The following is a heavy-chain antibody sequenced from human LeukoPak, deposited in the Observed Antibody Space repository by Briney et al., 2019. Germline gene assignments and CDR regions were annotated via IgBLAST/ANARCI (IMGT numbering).Heavy chain of an antibody. CDR3: ARGLRGRSWYGAH. CDR1: GFTFRDYT. Sequence: GRPLRLSWVASGFTFRDYTMQGVRQAPGKGQEGGALMAPDGSYQYYADSLKGRFTISRDNFKNTLYLQMNSLRVEDTAVYYCARGLRGRSWYGAHWGQGTLLSVSS. D-gene: IGHD6-13*01. J-gene: IGHJ4*02. V-gene: IGHV3-30*04. CDR2: MAPDGSYQ.